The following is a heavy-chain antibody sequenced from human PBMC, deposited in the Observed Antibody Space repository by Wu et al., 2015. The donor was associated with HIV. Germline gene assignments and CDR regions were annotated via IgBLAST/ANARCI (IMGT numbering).Heavy chain of an antibody. CDR2: INPSGGST. D-gene: IGHD3-10*01. CDR1: GYTFTSYY. J-gene: IGHJ5*02. Sequence: QVQLVQSGAEVKKPGASVKVSCKASGYTFTSYYMHWVRQAPGQGLEWMGIINPSGGSTSYAQKFQGRVTMTRDTSTSTVYMELSSLRSEDTAVYYCARDRKELWFGELLSTGNWFDPWGQGTLVTVSS. CDR3: ARDRKELWFGELLSTGNWFDP. V-gene: IGHV1-46*01.